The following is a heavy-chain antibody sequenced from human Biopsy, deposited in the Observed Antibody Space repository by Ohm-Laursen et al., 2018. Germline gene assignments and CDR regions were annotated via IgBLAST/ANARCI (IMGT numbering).Heavy chain of an antibody. J-gene: IGHJ6*02. CDR3: ARDRGGARYGMDV. Sequence: SLRLSCTASGFTFDDYAMHWVRHAPGKGLEWVSGITWNSAIIDYADSVRGRFTISRDNARRFLFLQMNNLKSEDTAFYYCARDRGGARYGMDVWGRGTTVTVSS. V-gene: IGHV3-9*01. CDR2: ITWNSAII. CDR1: GFTFDDYA. D-gene: IGHD1-26*01.